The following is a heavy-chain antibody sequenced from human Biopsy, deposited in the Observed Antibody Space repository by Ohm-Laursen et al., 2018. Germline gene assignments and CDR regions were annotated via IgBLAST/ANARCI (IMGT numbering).Heavy chain of an antibody. CDR3: AKGQAPDGYNYAFDI. J-gene: IGHJ3*02. D-gene: IGHD5-24*01. CDR1: GFNFDDFA. Sequence: LSLTCAASGFNFDDFAMHWVRQTPGKGLEWVSGISWNSGRIAYADSVKSRFTISRDNAKNSLYLQMNSLRAEDTALYYCAKGQAPDGYNYAFDIWGQGTMLTVSS. V-gene: IGHV3-9*01. CDR2: ISWNSGRI.